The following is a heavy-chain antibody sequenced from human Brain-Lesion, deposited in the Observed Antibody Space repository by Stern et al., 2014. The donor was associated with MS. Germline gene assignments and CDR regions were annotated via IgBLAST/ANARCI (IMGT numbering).Heavy chain of an antibody. CDR1: GGSISSGDNY. CDR2: IHYSGGT. J-gene: IGHJ4*02. CDR3: ARVPDYGDAFFDY. V-gene: IGHV4-30-4*01. D-gene: IGHD4-17*01. Sequence: VQLEESGPGLVKPSQTLSLTCTVSGGSISSGDNYWSWIRQPPGKGTEWIGYIHYSGGTYFNPSLKSRATISADTSKNQFSLKLNSMTAADTAVYYCARVPDYGDAFFDYWGQGILVTVSS.